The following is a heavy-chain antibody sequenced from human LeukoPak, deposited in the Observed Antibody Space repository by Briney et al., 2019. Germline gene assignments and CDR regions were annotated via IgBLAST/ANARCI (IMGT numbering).Heavy chain of an antibody. CDR2: IIPIFGTA. J-gene: IGHJ6*04. D-gene: IGHD3-10*01. CDR3: AREIMVRGVGYYGMDV. CDR1: GGTFSSYA. V-gene: IGHV1-69*06. Sequence: SVKVSCKASGGTFSSYAISWVRQAPGQGLEWMGGIIPIFGTANYAQKFQGRATITADKSTSTAYMELSSLRSEDTAVYYCAREIMVRGVGYYGMDVWGKGTTVTVSS.